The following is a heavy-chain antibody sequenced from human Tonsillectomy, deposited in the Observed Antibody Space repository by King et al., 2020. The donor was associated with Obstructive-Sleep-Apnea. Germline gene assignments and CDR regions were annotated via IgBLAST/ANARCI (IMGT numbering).Heavy chain of an antibody. D-gene: IGHD3-9*01. Sequence: VQLVESGGGLVQPGRSLRLSCAVSGFTFSDYWMTWVRQAPGRGLEWVANMNRDGSQRYYADSVKGRFTISRDNARNSLYLHMNSLKVEDSAVYYCARDGTHSRGDIYYDNNDYWGQGTLVTVSS. J-gene: IGHJ4*02. CDR3: ARDGTHSRGDIYYDNNDY. CDR2: MNRDGSQR. V-gene: IGHV3-7*03. CDR1: GFTFSDYW.